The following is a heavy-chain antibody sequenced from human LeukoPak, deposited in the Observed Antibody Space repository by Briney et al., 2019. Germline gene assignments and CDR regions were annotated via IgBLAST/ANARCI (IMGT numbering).Heavy chain of an antibody. CDR3: AKLQAAAETLYTNYDY. V-gene: IGHV1-18*01. Sequence: GASVKVSCKASGYTFTSYGISWVRQAPGQGLEWMGWISAYNGNTNYAQKLQGRVTMTTDTSTSTAYMELRSLRSDDTAVYYCAKLQAAAETLYTNYDYWGQGTMVTVSS. J-gene: IGHJ4*02. D-gene: IGHD6-13*01. CDR1: GYTFTSYG. CDR2: ISAYNGNT.